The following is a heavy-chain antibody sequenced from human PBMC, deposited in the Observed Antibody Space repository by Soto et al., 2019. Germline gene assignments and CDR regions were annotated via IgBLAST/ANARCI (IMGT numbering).Heavy chain of an antibody. V-gene: IGHV3-9*01. CDR3: AKDLKQGRFWSGYYIGDFDI. Sequence: GGSLRLSCAASGFTFDDYAMHWVRQAPGKGLEWVSGISWNSGSIGYADSVKGRFTISRDNAKNSLYLQMNSLRAEDTAVYYCAKDLKQGRFWSGYYIGDFDIWGQGTMVTVSS. D-gene: IGHD3-3*01. CDR1: GFTFDDYA. CDR2: ISWNSGSI. J-gene: IGHJ3*02.